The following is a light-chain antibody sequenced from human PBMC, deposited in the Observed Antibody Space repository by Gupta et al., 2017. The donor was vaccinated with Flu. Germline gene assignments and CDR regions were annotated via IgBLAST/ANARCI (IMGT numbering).Light chain of an antibody. CDR2: GAS. V-gene: IGKV3-15*01. CDR1: QSVSSN. Sequence: SPATLSVSPGERATLSCRASQSVSSNLAWYQQKPGQAPRLLIYGASTSATGIPARFSGSGSGTEFTLTISSLQSEDFAVYYWQQDNNLLTFGGGTNVEIK. CDR3: QQDNNLLT. J-gene: IGKJ4*01.